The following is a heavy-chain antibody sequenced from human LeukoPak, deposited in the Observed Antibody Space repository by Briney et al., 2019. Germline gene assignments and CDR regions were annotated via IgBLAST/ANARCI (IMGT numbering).Heavy chain of an antibody. CDR2: IYYSGST. Sequence: PSETLSLTCTVSGGSISSSSSYYWGWIRQPPGNGLEWIGSIYYSGSTYYNPSLKSRVTISVDTSKSHFSLKLSSVTAADTAVYYCARRLRGSSGWSFDLWGQGTMVTVSS. CDR1: GGSISSSSSYY. V-gene: IGHV4-39*02. D-gene: IGHD6-19*01. J-gene: IGHJ3*01. CDR3: ARRLRGSSGWSFDL.